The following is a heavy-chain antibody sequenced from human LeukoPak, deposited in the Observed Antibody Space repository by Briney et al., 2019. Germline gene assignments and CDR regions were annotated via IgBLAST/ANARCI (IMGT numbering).Heavy chain of an antibody. CDR1: GGSFSDNY. Sequence: SETLSLTCAVYGGSFSDNYWSWIRQPPGKGLEWIGEINHSGSTNYNPSLKSRVTISVDTSKNQFSLKLISVTAADTAVYYCARAPYDFWSGYYGVFDYWGQGTLVTVSS. CDR3: ARAPYDFWSGYYGVFDY. J-gene: IGHJ4*02. D-gene: IGHD3-3*01. V-gene: IGHV4-34*01. CDR2: INHSGST.